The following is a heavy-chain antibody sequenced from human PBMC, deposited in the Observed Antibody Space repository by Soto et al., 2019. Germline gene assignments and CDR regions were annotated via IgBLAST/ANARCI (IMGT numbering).Heavy chain of an antibody. CDR3: ARGPEGGVATH. CDR2: VKDGGHT. Sequence: QVQLQQWGAGLLKPSETLSLNCAVTGGSLRGDYWSWIRQPPGKGLEWIGEVKDGGHTNYSPSLRGRVTISSDTSNNQVSLRLNSVTAADTGVSYCARGPEGGVATHWDQGSLVTVSS. CDR1: GGSLRGDY. V-gene: IGHV4-34*01. D-gene: IGHD5-12*01. J-gene: IGHJ4*02.